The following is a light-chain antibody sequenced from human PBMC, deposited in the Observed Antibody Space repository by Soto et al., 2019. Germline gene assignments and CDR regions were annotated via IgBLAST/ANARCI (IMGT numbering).Light chain of an antibody. CDR3: QQYNSYRRT. J-gene: IGKJ1*01. V-gene: IGKV1-5*03. Sequence: DIQMTQSPSTLSASVGDRVTITCRASQSISSWLAWYQQKPGKAPKLLIYKAYSLESGVPSRFSGSGSGTEFTLTISSLQPDDCATYYCQQYNSYRRTFGQGTKVEIK. CDR1: QSISSW. CDR2: KAY.